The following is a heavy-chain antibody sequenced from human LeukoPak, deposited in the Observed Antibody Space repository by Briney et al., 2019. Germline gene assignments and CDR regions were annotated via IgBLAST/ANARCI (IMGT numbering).Heavy chain of an antibody. CDR3: ARVKNHYYYYDMDV. D-gene: IGHD1-14*01. V-gene: IGHV3-11*01. Sequence: GGSLRLSCAASGFTFSDYYMSWIRQAPGKGLEWVSYISSSGSTIYYADSVKGRFTISRDNAKNSLYLQMNSLRAEDTAVYYCARVKNHYYYYDMDVWGQGTTVTVSS. J-gene: IGHJ6*02. CDR2: ISSSGSTI. CDR1: GFTFSDYY.